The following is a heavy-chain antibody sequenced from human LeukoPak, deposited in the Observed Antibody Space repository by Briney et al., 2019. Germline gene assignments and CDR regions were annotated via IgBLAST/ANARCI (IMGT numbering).Heavy chain of an antibody. V-gene: IGHV3-21*01. CDR1: GFTFSSYS. CDR2: ISSSSSYI. D-gene: IGHD4-17*01. Sequence: GGSLRLSCAASGFTFSSYSMNWVRQAPGKGLEWVSSISSSSSYIYYANSVKGRFTISRDNAKNSLYLQMNSLRAEDTAVYYCARDYGDQGYFDYWGQGTLVTVSS. J-gene: IGHJ4*02. CDR3: ARDYGDQGYFDY.